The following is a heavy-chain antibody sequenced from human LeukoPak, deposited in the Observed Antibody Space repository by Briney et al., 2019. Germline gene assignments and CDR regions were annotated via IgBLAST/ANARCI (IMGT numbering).Heavy chain of an antibody. D-gene: IGHD4-23*01. CDR1: GFTVSSNY. V-gene: IGHV3-66*01. Sequence: HPGGSLRLSSAASGFTVSSNYMSRVRQAPGKGLEWVSVIYSGGSTYYADSVKGRFTISRDNSKNTLYLQMNSLRAEDTAVYYCARDHGGHDAFDIWGQGTMVTVSS. J-gene: IGHJ3*02. CDR3: ARDHGGHDAFDI. CDR2: IYSGGST.